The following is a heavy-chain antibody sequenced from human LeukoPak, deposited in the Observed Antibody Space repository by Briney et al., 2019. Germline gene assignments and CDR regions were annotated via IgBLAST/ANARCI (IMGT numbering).Heavy chain of an antibody. D-gene: IGHD1-26*01. J-gene: IGHJ4*02. CDR2: ISGSGGST. V-gene: IGHV3-23*01. CDR3: AKTTRLVGAYYFDY. Sequence: GGSLRLSCAASGFTFSSYAMSWVRQAPGNGLEWVSGISGSGGSTYYADSVNGRFSIYRDHSKNELYLQMNSLRAEKTAVYYCAKTTRLVGAYYFDYWGQGTLVTVSS. CDR1: GFTFSSYA.